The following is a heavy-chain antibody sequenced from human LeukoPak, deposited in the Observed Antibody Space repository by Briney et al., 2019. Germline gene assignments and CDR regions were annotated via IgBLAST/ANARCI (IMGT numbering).Heavy chain of an antibody. CDR2: IYSGGST. J-gene: IGHJ4*02. V-gene: IGHV3-66*01. Sequence: GGSLRLSCAASGFAVITNYMSWVRQAPGKGLEWASTIYSGGSTHYADSVQGRFTISRDNSKNMLYLQMNSLRAEDTAVYYCARGYHDYWGQGTLVTVPS. CDR1: GFAVITNY. CDR3: ARGYHDY. D-gene: IGHD3-16*02.